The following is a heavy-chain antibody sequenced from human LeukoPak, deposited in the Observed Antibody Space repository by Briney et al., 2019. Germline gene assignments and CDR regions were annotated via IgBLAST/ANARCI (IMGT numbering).Heavy chain of an antibody. CDR2: ISAYNGNT. Sequence: GASVKVSCKASGYTFTSYGISWVRQAPGQGLEWMGWISAYNGNTNYAQKLQGRVTMTRNTSVSTAYMYLNTLRSEDTAVYFCARAVRIVGANPLLGPFEYYFDYWGQGTLVTVSS. CDR3: ARAVRIVGANPLLGPFEYYFDY. J-gene: IGHJ4*02. CDR1: GYTFTSYG. V-gene: IGHV1-18*01. D-gene: IGHD1-26*01.